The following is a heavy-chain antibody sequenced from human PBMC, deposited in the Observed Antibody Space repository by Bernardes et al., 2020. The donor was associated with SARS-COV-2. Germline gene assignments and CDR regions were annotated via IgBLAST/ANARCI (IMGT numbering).Heavy chain of an antibody. CDR2: VTADSRKT. Sequence: GGSLRLSCAASGFTFGSYAMTWVRQVPGKGLEWLSSVTADSRKTFYADSVKGRFAISRDNSKNTLFLQMNSLRAEDTAMYYCTKDSGVTSVTVTGIDYWGLGTLVTGSA. J-gene: IGHJ4*02. V-gene: IGHV3-23*01. CDR3: TKDSGVTSVTVTGIDY. CDR1: GFTFGSYA. D-gene: IGHD4-17*01.